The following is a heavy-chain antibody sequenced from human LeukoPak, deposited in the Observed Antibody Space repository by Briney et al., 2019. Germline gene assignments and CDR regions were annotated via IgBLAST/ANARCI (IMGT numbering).Heavy chain of an antibody. CDR3: ARVNINNWHSCDY. CDR2: IYHSGSP. D-gene: IGHD1-1*01. J-gene: IGHJ4*02. CDR1: GGSIGSNNW. V-gene: IGHV4-4*02. Sequence: PSETLSHTCAVSGGSIGSNNWWGWVRRPPGKGLEWIGEIYHSGSPNYDPSLKSRVTISVDKSRNHFSLNLSSVTAADTAVYYCARVNINNWHSCDYWGQGTLVTVSS.